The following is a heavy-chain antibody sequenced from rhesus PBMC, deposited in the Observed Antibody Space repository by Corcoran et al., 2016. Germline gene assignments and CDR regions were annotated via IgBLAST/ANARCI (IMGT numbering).Heavy chain of an antibody. CDR1: GFTFRSYD. D-gene: IGHD2-39*02. Sequence: EVQLVESGGGLVKPGGSLRLSCAASGFTFRSYDMTWVRQAPGKGLEWVSEISYTGKTRYYADAVKGRFTIDRDNAKNSLSLQMSSLRAEDTAVYYCTRLVGSGDYWGQGVLVTVSS. CDR2: ISYTGKTR. V-gene: IGHV3-136*01. CDR3: TRLVGSGDY. J-gene: IGHJ4*01.